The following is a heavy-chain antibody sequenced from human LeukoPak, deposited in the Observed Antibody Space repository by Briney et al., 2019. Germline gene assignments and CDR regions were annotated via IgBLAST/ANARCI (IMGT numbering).Heavy chain of an antibody. J-gene: IGHJ4*02. CDR3: AKVRGYYYDSSGYLDY. D-gene: IGHD3-22*01. CDR2: IKQDGSEK. CDR1: GFTFSSYW. V-gene: IGHV3-7*03. Sequence: PGGSLRLSCAASGFTFSSYWMSWVRQAPGKGLEWVANIKQDGSEKYYVDSVKGRFTISRDNSKNSLYLQMNSLRAEDTALYYCAKVRGYYYDSSGYLDYWGQGTLVTVSS.